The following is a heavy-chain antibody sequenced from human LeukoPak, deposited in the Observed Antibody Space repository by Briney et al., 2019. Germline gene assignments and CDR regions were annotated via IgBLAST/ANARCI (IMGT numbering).Heavy chain of an antibody. CDR2: ISYDGTNK. Sequence: GRSLRLSCAASGFTFSSYGMHWVRQAPGKGLEWVAFISYDGTNKYYADSVKGRFTISRDNSKNTLYLQMNSLRAEDTAVYYCAKDGSYYDFDYWGRGTLVTVSS. CDR1: GFTFSSYG. J-gene: IGHJ4*02. CDR3: AKDGSYYDFDY. D-gene: IGHD1-26*01. V-gene: IGHV3-30*18.